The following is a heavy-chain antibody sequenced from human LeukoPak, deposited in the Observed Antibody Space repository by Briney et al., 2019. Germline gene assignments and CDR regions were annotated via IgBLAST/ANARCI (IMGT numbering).Heavy chain of an antibody. CDR2: ISAYNGNT. V-gene: IGHV1-18*01. Sequence: GASVKVSCKASGYTFNRYGISWVRQAPGQGLEWMGWISAYNGNTNYAQKVQGRVTMTTNTSTSTAYMELRSLRSDDTAVYYCAREGAYGDFEYWGQGTLVTVCS. J-gene: IGHJ4*02. CDR1: GYTFNRYG. CDR3: AREGAYGDFEY. D-gene: IGHD4-17*01.